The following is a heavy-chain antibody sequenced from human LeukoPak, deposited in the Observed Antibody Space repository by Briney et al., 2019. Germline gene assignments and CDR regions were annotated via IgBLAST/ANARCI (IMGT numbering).Heavy chain of an antibody. CDR3: ARHAQDIVVVPAAMDYYGMDV. V-gene: IGHV5-10-1*01. CDR2: IDPSDSYT. Sequence: GESLKISCKGSGYSFTSYWISWVRQMPGKGLEWMGRIDPSDSYTNYSPSFQGHVTISADKSISTAYLQWSSLKASDTAMYYCARHAQDIVVVPAAMDYYGMDVWGQGTTVTVSS. CDR1: GYSFTSYW. J-gene: IGHJ6*02. D-gene: IGHD2-2*01.